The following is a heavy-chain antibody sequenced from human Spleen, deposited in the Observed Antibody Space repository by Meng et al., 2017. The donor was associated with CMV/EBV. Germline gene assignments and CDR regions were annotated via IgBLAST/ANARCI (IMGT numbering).Heavy chain of an antibody. D-gene: IGHD3-9*01. J-gene: IGHJ6*02. Sequence: QAQLVQAGDEVKTPGASVTVSCKASGYTFTGYYMHWVRQAPGQGLEWMGWINPNSGGTNYAQKFQGRVTMTRDTSISTAYMELSRLRSDDTAVYYCARNSYYDILTDNGMDVWGQGTTVTVSS. CDR3: ARNSYYDILTDNGMDV. CDR1: GYTFTGYY. V-gene: IGHV1-2*02. CDR2: INPNSGGT.